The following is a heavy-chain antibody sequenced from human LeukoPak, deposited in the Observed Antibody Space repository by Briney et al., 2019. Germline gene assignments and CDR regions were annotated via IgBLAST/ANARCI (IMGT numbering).Heavy chain of an antibody. CDR1: GFTFSSYA. V-gene: IGHV3-23*01. Sequence: GGSLRLSCAASGFTFSSYAMSWVRQAPGKGLEWVSVITASGGSTFYADSVKGRFTIPRDNSKNTLYLQMSSLGADDTAVYYCAKRNGYSFDYWGQGTLVTVSS. J-gene: IGHJ4*02. CDR2: ITASGGST. CDR3: AKRNGYSFDY. D-gene: IGHD2-8*01.